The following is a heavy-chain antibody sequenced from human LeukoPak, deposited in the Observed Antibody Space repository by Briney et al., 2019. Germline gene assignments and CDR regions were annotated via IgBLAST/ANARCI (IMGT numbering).Heavy chain of an antibody. CDR1: GFTFSSYS. D-gene: IGHD2-15*01. Sequence: GGSLRLSCAASGFTFSSYSMNWVRRAPGKGLEWVSSISSTGSFIYYADSVKGRFAISRDNAKNSLYLQMNSLRAEDTAVYYCARGWYCSGGSCYSGAFDIWGQGTMVTVSS. CDR3: ARGWYCSGGSCYSGAFDI. CDR2: ISSTGSFI. J-gene: IGHJ3*02. V-gene: IGHV3-21*01.